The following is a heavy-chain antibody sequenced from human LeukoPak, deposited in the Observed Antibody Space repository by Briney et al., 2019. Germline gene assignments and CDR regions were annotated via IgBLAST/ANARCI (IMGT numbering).Heavy chain of an antibody. Sequence: SETLSLTCAVYGGSFSGYYWSWISQPPGKGLEWIGEINHSGSTNYNPSLKSRVTISVDTSKNQFSLKLSSVTAADTAVYYCARARGYSYGDFDYWGQGTLVTVSS. J-gene: IGHJ4*02. V-gene: IGHV4-34*01. D-gene: IGHD5-18*01. CDR1: GGSFSGYY. CDR3: ARARGYSYGDFDY. CDR2: INHSGST.